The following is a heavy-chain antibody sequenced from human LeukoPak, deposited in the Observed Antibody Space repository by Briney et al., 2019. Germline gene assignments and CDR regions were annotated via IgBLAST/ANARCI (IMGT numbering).Heavy chain of an antibody. CDR3: ARVWGGSSWYYFDY. D-gene: IGHD6-13*01. CDR2: IYYSGST. J-gene: IGHJ4*02. V-gene: IGHV4-59*01. Sequence: DPSETLSLTCTVSGVSISSFYWSWLRQPAGKGLEWIGYIYYSGSTNYNPSLKSRVTISVDTSKNQFSLKLSSVTAADTAVYYCARVWGGSSWYYFDYWGQGTLVTVSS. CDR1: GVSISSFY.